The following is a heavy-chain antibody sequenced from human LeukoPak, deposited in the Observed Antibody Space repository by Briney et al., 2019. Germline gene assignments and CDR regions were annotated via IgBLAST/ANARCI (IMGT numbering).Heavy chain of an antibody. CDR3: ARSKGGITMIVVVNSAFDV. CDR2: INPNSGGT. D-gene: IGHD3-22*01. V-gene: IGHV1-2*02. J-gene: IGHJ3*01. CDR1: GYTFTGYY. Sequence: ASVKVSCKASGYTFTGYYMHWVRQAPGQGLEWMGWINPNSGGTNYAQKLQGRVTMTTDTSTSTAYMELRSLRSDDTAVYYCARSKGGITMIVVVNSAFDVWGPGTMVTVSS.